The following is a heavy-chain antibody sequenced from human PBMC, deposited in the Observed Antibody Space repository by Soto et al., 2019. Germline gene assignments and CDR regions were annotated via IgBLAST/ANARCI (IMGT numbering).Heavy chain of an antibody. J-gene: IGHJ4*02. D-gene: IGHD3-10*02. CDR1: GFSLTTSRVG. CDR3: AHMFGTVSHLGY. Sequence: QITLKESGPTLVKPTQILTLTCTFSGFSLTTSRVGVGWIRQPPGKALEWLALIYWDDDKRYSPSLRSRLTITKDTSKNQVVLTMTNMDPVDTATYYCAHMFGTVSHLGYWGQGTLVTVSS. V-gene: IGHV2-5*02. CDR2: IYWDDDK.